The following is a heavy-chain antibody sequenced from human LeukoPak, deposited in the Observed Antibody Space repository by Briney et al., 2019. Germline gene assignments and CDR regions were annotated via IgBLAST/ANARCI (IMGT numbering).Heavy chain of an antibody. D-gene: IGHD2-2*01. CDR2: INHSGST. Sequence: SETLSLTCAVYGGSFSGYYWSWIRQPPGKGLEWIGEINHSGSTNYNPSLKSRVTISVDTSKNQLSLKLSSVTAADTAVYYCARRGLRRQLYYFDYWGQGTLVTVSS. CDR3: ARRGLRRQLYYFDY. V-gene: IGHV4-34*01. J-gene: IGHJ4*02. CDR1: GGSFSGYY.